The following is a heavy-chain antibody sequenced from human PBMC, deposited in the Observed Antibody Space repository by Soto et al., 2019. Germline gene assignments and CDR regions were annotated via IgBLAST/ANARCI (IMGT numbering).Heavy chain of an antibody. CDR3: ARGVTLVRGVIHTPYFDY. V-gene: IGHV4-59*08. CDR1: GGSISSSY. J-gene: IGHJ4*02. CDR2: IYDSGST. Sequence: PSETLSLTCTVSGGSISSSYWSWIRQPPGKGLEWIGYIYDSGSTYYNSSLKSRVTMSVDTSKNQFSLKLSSVTAADTAVYYCARGVTLVRGVIHTPYFDYWGQGALVTVSS. D-gene: IGHD3-10*01.